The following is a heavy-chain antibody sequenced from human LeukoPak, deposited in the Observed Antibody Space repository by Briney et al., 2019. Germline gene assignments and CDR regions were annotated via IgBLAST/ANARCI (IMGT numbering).Heavy chain of an antibody. J-gene: IGHJ3*02. V-gene: IGHV4-30-4*08. CDR2: IYYSGST. Sequence: SQTLSLTYPVSGGSISSGDYYWSWIRQPPGKGLEWIGYIYYSGSTYYNPSLKSRVTISVDTSKNQFPLTLRSVTAADTAVYYCASPYAGIGDAFDIWRQGTMVTVSS. CDR3: ASPYAGIGDAFDI. D-gene: IGHD2-8*01. CDR1: GGSISSGDYY.